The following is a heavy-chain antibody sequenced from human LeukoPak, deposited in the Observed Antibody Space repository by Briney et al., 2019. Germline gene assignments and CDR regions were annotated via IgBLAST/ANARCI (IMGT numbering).Heavy chain of an antibody. CDR2: ITTTSNAV. J-gene: IGHJ4*02. Sequence: GGSLRLSCAASGFTFSDFNMNWVRQAPGKGLEWISYITTTSNAVYYADSVKGRFTISRDNAKNSLYLQMNSLRAEDTAVYYCARRGRERVVPGFDYWGQGTLVTVSS. V-gene: IGHV3-21*05. CDR1: GFTFSDFN. D-gene: IGHD2-2*01. CDR3: ARRGRERVVPGFDY.